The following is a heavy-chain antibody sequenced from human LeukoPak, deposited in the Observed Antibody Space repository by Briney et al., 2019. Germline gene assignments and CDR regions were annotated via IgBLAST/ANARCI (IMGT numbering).Heavy chain of an antibody. CDR3: AREGQGAVSFDY. J-gene: IGHJ4*02. D-gene: IGHD3-16*01. CDR2: IYYSGST. CDR1: GGSISSGGYY. Sequence: SETLSLTCTVSGGSISSGGYYWSWIRQHPGKGLEWIGYIYYSGSTYYNPSLKSRVTISVDTSKTQFSLKLSSVTAADTAVYYCAREGQGAVSFDYWGQGTLVTVSS. V-gene: IGHV4-61*08.